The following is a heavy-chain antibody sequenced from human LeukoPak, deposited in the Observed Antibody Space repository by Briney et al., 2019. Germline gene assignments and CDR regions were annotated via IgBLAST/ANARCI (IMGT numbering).Heavy chain of an antibody. D-gene: IGHD6-13*01. V-gene: IGHV3-74*01. CDR2: ISPTGSTT. Sequence: PGGSLRLSCAASGFSFSGHWMHWARQLPGKGLVWVSRISPTGSTTSYADSVKGRFTVSRDNAKNTLYLQVNNLRAEDTAVCYCARGPSSNWSGLDFWGQGTLLTVSS. CDR1: GFSFSGHW. CDR3: ARGPSSNWSGLDF. J-gene: IGHJ4*02.